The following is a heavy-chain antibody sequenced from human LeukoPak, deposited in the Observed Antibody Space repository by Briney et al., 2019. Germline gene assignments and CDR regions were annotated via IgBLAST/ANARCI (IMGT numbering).Heavy chain of an antibody. V-gene: IGHV3-66*02. CDR1: GFTVSSNY. CDR3: ARYYDSSGYTQGAFDI. CDR2: FYRGIST. Sequence: GGSLRLSCAASGFTVSSNYMSWVRQAPGKGLEWVSSFYRGISTYYADSVKGRFTTSRDHSKNTVYLQMDSLRPEDTAVYYCARYYDSSGYTQGAFDIWGQGTMVTVS. D-gene: IGHD3-22*01. J-gene: IGHJ3*02.